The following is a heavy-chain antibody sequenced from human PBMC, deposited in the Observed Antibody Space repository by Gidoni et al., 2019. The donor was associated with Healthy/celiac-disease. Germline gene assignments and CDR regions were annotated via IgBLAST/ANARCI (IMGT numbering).Heavy chain of an antibody. D-gene: IGHD6-13*01. J-gene: IGHJ4*02. V-gene: IGHV4-34*01. CDR1: GGSFSGYY. Sequence: QVQLQQWGAGLLKPSETLSLTFPVYGGSFSGYYWSWIRQPPGKGLEWIGEINHSGSTNYNPSLKSRVTISVDTSKNQFSLKLSSVTAADTAVYYCARGPYSSSWYWGQGTLVTVSS. CDR2: INHSGST. CDR3: ARGPYSSSWY.